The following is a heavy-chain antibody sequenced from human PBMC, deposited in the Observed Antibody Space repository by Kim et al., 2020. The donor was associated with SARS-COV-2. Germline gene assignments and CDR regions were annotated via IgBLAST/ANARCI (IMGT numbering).Heavy chain of an antibody. CDR3: ARGRGAMVATHADYFLY. V-gene: IGHV1-8*01. Sequence: ASVKVSCKASGYTFTNYDINWVRQAPGQGLEWMGWMKPNRGDEGYGQKFQGRVTMNRDTYTSTDYMELTRLTSEDTAVYYCARGRGAMVATHADYFLYWGQASLVAVSS. J-gene: IGHJ1*01. D-gene: IGHD5-18*01. CDR2: MKPNRGDE. CDR1: GYTFTNYD.